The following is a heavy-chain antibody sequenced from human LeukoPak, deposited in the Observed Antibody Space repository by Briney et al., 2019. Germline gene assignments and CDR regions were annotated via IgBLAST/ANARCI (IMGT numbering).Heavy chain of an antibody. CDR2: IRYGGST. V-gene: IGHV4-30-4*01. Sequence: SETLSLTCTVSGDSVSSGDHHWSWIRQPPGKGLEWIGYIRYGGSTYYNPTLKSRVIISVDMSKNQFSLSLNSLSAADSAVYYCARAAAVTNSWYYFDYWGQGTLVTVSS. CDR3: ARAAAVTNSWYYFDY. D-gene: IGHD6-13*01. J-gene: IGHJ4*02. CDR1: GDSVSSGDHH.